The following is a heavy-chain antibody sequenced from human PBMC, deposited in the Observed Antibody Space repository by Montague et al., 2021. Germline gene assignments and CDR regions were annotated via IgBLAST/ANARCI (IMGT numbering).Heavy chain of an antibody. CDR3: ARPRVTLDRWFDP. D-gene: IGHD4/OR15-4a*01. CDR1: GGSITSDTYY. J-gene: IGHJ5*02. Sequence: SETLSLTCSVSGGSITSDTYYWAWIRQPPGKGLEWIGSIHYTGSAYYNPSLNSRVTISVDTSKNQFPLKLSSVTAADTAVYYCARPRVTLDRWFDPWGQGTLVTVSS. V-gene: IGHV4-39*01. CDR2: IHYTGSA.